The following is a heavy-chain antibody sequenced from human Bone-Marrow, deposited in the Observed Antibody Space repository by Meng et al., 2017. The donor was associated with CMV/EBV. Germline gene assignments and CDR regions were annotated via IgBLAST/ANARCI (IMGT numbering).Heavy chain of an antibody. CDR1: GFTFRSDG. V-gene: IGHV3-30*18. J-gene: IGHJ5*02. D-gene: IGHD2-15*01. Sequence: SGFTFRSDGMHWVRQAPGKGLEWVAVISYDGSNKYYADAVKGRFTISRDNSKNTLYLQMNSLRAEDTAVYYCAKDGYCSGGSCYPDPWGQGTLVTVSS. CDR3: AKDGYCSGGSCYPDP. CDR2: ISYDGSNK.